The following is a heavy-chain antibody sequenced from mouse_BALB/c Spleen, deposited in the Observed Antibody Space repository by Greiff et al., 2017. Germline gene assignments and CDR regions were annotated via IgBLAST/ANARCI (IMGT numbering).Heavy chain of an antibody. D-gene: IGHD1-1*01. CDR3: ARGEITTVVGAY. V-gene: IGHV1-9*01. Sequence: VQLQESGAELMKPGASVKISCKATGYTFSSYWIEWVKQRPGHGLEWIGEILPGSGSTNYNEKFKGKATFTADTSSNTAYMQLSSLTSEDSAVYYCARGEITTVVGAYWGQGTLVTVSA. CDR2: ILPGSGST. J-gene: IGHJ3*01. CDR1: GYTFSSYW.